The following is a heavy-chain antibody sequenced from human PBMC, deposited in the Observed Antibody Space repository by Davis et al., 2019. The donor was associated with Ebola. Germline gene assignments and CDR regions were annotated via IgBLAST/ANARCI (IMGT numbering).Heavy chain of an antibody. Sequence: PGGSLRLSCAASGFTFSSYGMHWVRQAPGKGLEWVSSISSSSSYIYYADSVKGRFTISRDNAKNSLYLQMNSLRAEDTAVYYCASVFSRVKEGNYYYYYGMDVWGQGTTVTVSS. CDR3: ASVFSRVKEGNYYYYYGMDV. J-gene: IGHJ6*02. V-gene: IGHV3-21*01. CDR2: ISSSSSYI. D-gene: IGHD3-9*01. CDR1: GFTFSSYG.